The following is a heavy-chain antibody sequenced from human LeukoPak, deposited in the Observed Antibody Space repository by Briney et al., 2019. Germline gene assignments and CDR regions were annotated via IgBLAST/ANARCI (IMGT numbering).Heavy chain of an antibody. CDR2: SCANGSTP. V-gene: IGHV3-74*01. CDR3: AKSFDYGGKEFVDY. J-gene: IGHJ4*02. Sequence: GGGLILSCAASGVSFCGYCAHWVRQAPRGGGLWGSGSCANGSTPDYADSVKGRFTISRDNAKNSLYLQMNSLRAEDTAVYYCAKSFDYGGKEFVDYWGQGTLVTVSS. D-gene: IGHD4-23*01. CDR1: GVSFCGYC.